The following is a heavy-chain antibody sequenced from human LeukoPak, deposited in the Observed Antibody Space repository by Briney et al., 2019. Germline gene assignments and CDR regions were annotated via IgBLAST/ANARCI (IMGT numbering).Heavy chain of an antibody. J-gene: IGHJ3*02. V-gene: IGHV3-53*01. D-gene: IGHD3-22*01. CDR3: ARDGGPSSGYHYGAFDI. CDR1: GFTVSSNY. CDR2: IYSGGST. Sequence: PGGSLRLSCAASGFTVSSNYMSWVRQAPGKGLGWVSVIYSGGSTYYADSVKGRFTISRDNSKNTLYLQMNSLRAEDTAVYYCARDGGPSSGYHYGAFDIWGQGTMVTVSS.